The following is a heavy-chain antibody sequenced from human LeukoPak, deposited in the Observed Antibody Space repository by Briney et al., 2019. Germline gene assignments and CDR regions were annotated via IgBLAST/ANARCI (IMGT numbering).Heavy chain of an antibody. J-gene: IGHJ4*02. CDR2: ISSTGSTI. CDR1: GFTFSSYA. D-gene: IGHD6-19*01. V-gene: IGHV3-11*04. CDR3: VRDFSIAVSPYPDY. Sequence: PGGSLRLSCAASGFTFSSYAMSWIRQAPGKGLEWVSYISSTGSTIYYADSVKGRFTISRDNAKNSLSLQMNSLRAEDTAVYYCVRDFSIAVSPYPDYWGQGTLVTVSS.